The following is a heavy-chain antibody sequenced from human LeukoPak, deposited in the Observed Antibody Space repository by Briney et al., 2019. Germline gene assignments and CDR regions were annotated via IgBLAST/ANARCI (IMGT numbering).Heavy chain of an antibody. CDR3: SRSAYYDGSGNYYDY. D-gene: IGHD3-22*01. Sequence: GGSLRLSCTASGFSFSGHWMHWARQLPGKGLVWVSRISPTGSTTCYADSVKGRFTISRDNAKNTLYLQMNGLRAEDTAVYYCSRSAYYDGSGNYYDYWGQGTLVTVSS. J-gene: IGHJ4*02. CDR1: GFSFSGHW. V-gene: IGHV3-74*01. CDR2: ISPTGSTT.